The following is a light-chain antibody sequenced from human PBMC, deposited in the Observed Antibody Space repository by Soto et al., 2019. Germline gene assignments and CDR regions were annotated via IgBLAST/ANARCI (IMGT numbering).Light chain of an antibody. CDR3: KQYGRSPYT. Sequence: EIVLTQSPGTLSLSPGERATLSCRASQSVSSGYLAWYQQKPGQAPRLLIHDADNKAIGIPDRFSGSGSGTDVTLTISRLEPEDFAVYYCKQYGRSPYTFGQGTKLEIQ. V-gene: IGKV3-20*01. CDR1: QSVSSGY. J-gene: IGKJ2*01. CDR2: DAD.